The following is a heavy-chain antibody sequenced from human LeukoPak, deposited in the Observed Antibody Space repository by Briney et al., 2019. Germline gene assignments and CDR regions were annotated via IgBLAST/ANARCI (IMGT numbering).Heavy chain of an antibody. Sequence: PGGSLRLSCAASGFTFTSYAMNWVRQAPGKGLEWVSYISSSSSTIYYADSVKGRFTISRDNAKNSLYLQMNSLRDEDTAVYYCATDLVRSGPYCSSTSCYGLGGDYWGQGTLVTVSS. J-gene: IGHJ4*02. CDR1: GFTFTSYA. V-gene: IGHV3-48*02. CDR2: ISSSSSTI. D-gene: IGHD2-2*01. CDR3: ATDLVRSGPYCSSTSCYGLGGDY.